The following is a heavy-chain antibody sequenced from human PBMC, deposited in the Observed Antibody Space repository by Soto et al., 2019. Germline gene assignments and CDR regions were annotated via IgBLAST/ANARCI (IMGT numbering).Heavy chain of an antibody. CDR1: GGSFSSYA. Sequence: ASVKVSCKASGGSFSSYAISWVRQAPGQGLEWMGGIVRIFNRTIYTQKFQGRVTISADESMTAIYMDLRSLKSEDTAVYFCARGDQSSVVVDDELNFYFYSMDFWGPGTPATVSS. CDR2: IVRIFNRT. D-gene: IGHD2-15*01. V-gene: IGHV1-69*13. J-gene: IGHJ6*02. CDR3: ARGDQSSVVVDDELNFYFYSMDF.